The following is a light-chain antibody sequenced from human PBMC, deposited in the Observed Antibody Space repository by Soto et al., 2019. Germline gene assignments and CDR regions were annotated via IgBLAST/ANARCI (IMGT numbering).Light chain of an antibody. CDR3: AVWDDSLDGWV. CDR1: SSNIGSHV. J-gene: IGLJ3*02. CDR2: NNN. Sequence: QSVRTQPPSASGTPGQRVTISCSGSSSNIGSHVVYWYQQLAGTAPKLLMYNNNQRPSGVPDRFSGSKSGTSASLAISGLQSEDEADYYCAVWDDSLDGWVFGGGTQLTVL. V-gene: IGLV1-44*01.